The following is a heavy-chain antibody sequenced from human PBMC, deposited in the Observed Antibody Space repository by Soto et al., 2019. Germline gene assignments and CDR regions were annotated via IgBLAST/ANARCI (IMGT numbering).Heavy chain of an antibody. CDR2: INTYNGNT. V-gene: IGHV1-18*01. D-gene: IGHD5-12*01. J-gene: IGHJ5*02. CDR1: GYTFINYA. Sequence: VKKPGASVKVSCKASGYTFINYAINRVRQAPGHGLEWMGWINTYNGNTNYAENPEGRATMTTDTSTNTPYIEVRSLRSDDTDVYYCAKSPRGEMATSWGQGTLVPVSS. CDR3: AKSPRGEMATS.